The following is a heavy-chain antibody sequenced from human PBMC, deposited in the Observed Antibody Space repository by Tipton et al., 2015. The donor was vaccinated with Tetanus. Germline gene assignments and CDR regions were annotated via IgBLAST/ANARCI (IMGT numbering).Heavy chain of an antibody. V-gene: IGHV5-51*01. CDR3: ARQDCSGGSCSLYV. Sequence: VQLVQSGAEVKKPGESLKISCKGSGYSFTSKWIGWVRQMPGKGLEWMGIVYPGDSDPRYSPSFQGQVTISADKSISAAYLQWSSLKASDTGIYYCARQDCSGGSCSLYVWGQGTTVTVSS. CDR1: GYSFTSKW. J-gene: IGHJ6*02. D-gene: IGHD2-15*01. CDR2: VYPGDSDP.